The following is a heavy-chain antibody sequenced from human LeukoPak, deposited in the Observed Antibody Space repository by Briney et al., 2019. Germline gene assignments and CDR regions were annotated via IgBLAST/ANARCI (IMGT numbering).Heavy chain of an antibody. CDR1: GFALSSYT. CDR3: ARGKAPYRLIVATITYFDY. Sequence: PGGSLRLSCAASGFALSSYTMSWVRQAPGKGLEWVANIKQDGSEKYYVDSVKGRFTISRDNAKNSLYLQMNSLRAEDTAVYYCARGKAPYRLIVATITYFDYWGQGTLVTVSS. D-gene: IGHD5-12*01. J-gene: IGHJ4*02. V-gene: IGHV3-7*01. CDR2: IKQDGSEK.